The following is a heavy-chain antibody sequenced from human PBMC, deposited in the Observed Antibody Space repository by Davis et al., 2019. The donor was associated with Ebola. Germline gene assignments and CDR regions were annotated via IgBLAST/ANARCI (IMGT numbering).Heavy chain of an antibody. CDR2: IAGPTTNI. Sequence: SCAASDFTFRNYVILWVRHAPGKGLERVSTIAGPTTNIHSGDSVKGRFTISRDNSKNTLFLHMDSLRPEDTAMYYCSSWVSSHFDFWGRGTLVTVSS. D-gene: IGHD6-13*01. CDR1: DFTFRNYV. J-gene: IGHJ4*02. V-gene: IGHV3-21*04. CDR3: SSWVSSHFDF.